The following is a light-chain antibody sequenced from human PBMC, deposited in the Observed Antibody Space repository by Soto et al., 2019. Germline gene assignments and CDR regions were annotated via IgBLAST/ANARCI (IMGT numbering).Light chain of an antibody. CDR2: DVS. V-gene: IGLV2-14*01. CDR3: SSYTSSSTYV. J-gene: IGLJ1*01. Sequence: QSVLTQPVSGSRSPGQSITIFCTGTSSDVGGYNYVSWYQQHPGKAPKLMIYDVSNRPSGVSNRFSGSKSGNTASLTISGLQAEDEADYYCSSYTSSSTYVFGTGTKVTVL. CDR1: SSDVGGYNY.